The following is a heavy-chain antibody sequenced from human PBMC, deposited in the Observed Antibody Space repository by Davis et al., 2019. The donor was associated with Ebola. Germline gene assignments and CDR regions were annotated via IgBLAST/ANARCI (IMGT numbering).Heavy chain of an antibody. CDR3: VKWNVVVVAVSEYFQD. J-gene: IGHJ1*01. Sequence: GESLKISCAASGFTFSSYAMSWVRQAPGKGLEWVSSISGSGGSTSYADSVKGRFTISRDNSRNTVYLQMNSLRVEDTAVYFRVKWNVVVVAVSEYFQDWGQGTLVTVSS. V-gene: IGHV3-23*01. CDR2: ISGSGGST. CDR1: GFTFSSYA. D-gene: IGHD2-15*01.